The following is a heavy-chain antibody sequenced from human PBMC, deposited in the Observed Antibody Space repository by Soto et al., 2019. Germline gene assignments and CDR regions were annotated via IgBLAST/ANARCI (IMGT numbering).Heavy chain of an antibody. CDR3: VRDDRQADYGAKWYFDL. D-gene: IGHD4-17*01. J-gene: IGHJ2*01. V-gene: IGHV1-18*01. CDR1: GYSFATYG. Sequence: QVQLVQSGVEVKRPGASVEVSCKASGYSFATYGISWVRQAPGQGLEWMGWVRPYNGNSNSAPKLQGRVTMTTDTSTNTAYLELRSLGSNDTGIYYCVRDDRQADYGAKWYFDLWGRGTLVTVSS. CDR2: VRPYNGNS.